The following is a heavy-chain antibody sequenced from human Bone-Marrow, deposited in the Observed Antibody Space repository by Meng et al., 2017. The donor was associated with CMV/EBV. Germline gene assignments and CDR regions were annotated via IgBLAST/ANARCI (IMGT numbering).Heavy chain of an antibody. CDR1: GFTFSSYS. V-gene: IGHV3-21*01. Sequence: LSLTCAASGFTFSSYSMNWVRQAPGKGLEWVSSISSSSSYIYHADSVKGRFTISRDNAKHSLYLQMNSLRAEDTAVYYCGRKAYSRGFDYWGQGTMVTVSS. CDR3: GRKAYSRGFDY. D-gene: IGHD6-13*01. CDR2: ISSSSSYI. J-gene: IGHJ4*02.